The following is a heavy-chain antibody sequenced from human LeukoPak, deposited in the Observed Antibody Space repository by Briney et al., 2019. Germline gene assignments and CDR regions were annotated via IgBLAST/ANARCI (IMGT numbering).Heavy chain of an antibody. D-gene: IGHD5-12*01. V-gene: IGHV1-2*02. CDR2: INPNSGGT. J-gene: IGHJ4*02. CDR1: GSTFTRYY. Sequence: GASVNVSCKASGSTFTRYYIHWVRQAPGQGLEWMGWINPNSGGTNYAQKLQGRVTMCRDTSISTAYMELSRLSSDNTAVYYCERDLGSGYDYFDYWGEGGMVGVCS. CDR3: ERDLGSGYDYFDY.